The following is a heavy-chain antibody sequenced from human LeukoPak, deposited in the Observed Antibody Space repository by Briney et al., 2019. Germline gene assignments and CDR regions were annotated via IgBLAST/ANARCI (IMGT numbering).Heavy chain of an antibody. CDR2: IYYSGST. D-gene: IGHD6-13*01. CDR1: GGSISSYY. J-gene: IGHJ5*02. CDR3: ARQAAPGWFDP. V-gene: IGHV4-59*01. Sequence: SETLSLTCTVSGGSISSYYWSWLRQPPGKGLEWIGYIYYSGSTNYNPSLKSRVTISVDTSKNQFSLRLSSVTAADTAVYYCARQAAPGWFDPWGQGTLVTVSS.